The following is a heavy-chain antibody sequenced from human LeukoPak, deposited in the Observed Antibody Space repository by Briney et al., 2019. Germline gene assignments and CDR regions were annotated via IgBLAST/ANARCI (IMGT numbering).Heavy chain of an antibody. CDR2: ISPYNGHT. J-gene: IGHJ4*02. CDR3: ARDRGDIVVVPTHY. Sequence: ASVKVSCKVSGYTFTSYGISWVRQAPGQGLEWMGWISPYNGHTNYAQPFQGRVTMTTDTSTSTAYMELRSLRSDDTAVYYCARDRGDIVVVPTHYWGQGTLVTVSS. V-gene: IGHV1-18*04. CDR1: GYTFTSYG. D-gene: IGHD2-2*01.